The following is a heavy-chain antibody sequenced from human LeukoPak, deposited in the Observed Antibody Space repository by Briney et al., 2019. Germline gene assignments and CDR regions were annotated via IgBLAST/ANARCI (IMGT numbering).Heavy chain of an antibody. D-gene: IGHD5-24*01. CDR3: AKEVGDGYNRYYFDY. J-gene: IGHJ4*02. Sequence: PGGSLRLSCAASGFTFSSYGMHCVRQAPGKGLEWVAVISYDGSNKYYADSVKGRFTISRDNSKNTLYLQMNSLRAEDTAVYYCAKEVGDGYNRYYFDYWGQGTLVTVSS. CDR1: GFTFSSYG. CDR2: ISYDGSNK. V-gene: IGHV3-30*18.